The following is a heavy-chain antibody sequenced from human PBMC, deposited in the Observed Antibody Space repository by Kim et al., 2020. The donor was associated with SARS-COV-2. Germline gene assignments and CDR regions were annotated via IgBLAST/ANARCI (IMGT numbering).Heavy chain of an antibody. CDR1: GYTFTSYA. Sequence: ASLKVSCKASGYTFTSYAMHWVRQAPGQRLEWMGWINAGNGNTKYSQKFQGRVTITRDTSASTAYMELSSLRSEDTAVYYCARKICSSTSCYWGMDVWGQGTTVTVSS. V-gene: IGHV1-3*01. J-gene: IGHJ6*02. CDR2: INAGNGNT. CDR3: ARKICSSTSCYWGMDV. D-gene: IGHD2-2*01.